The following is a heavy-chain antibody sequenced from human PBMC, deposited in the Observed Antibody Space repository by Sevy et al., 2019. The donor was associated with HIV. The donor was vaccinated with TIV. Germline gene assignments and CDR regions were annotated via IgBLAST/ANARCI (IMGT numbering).Heavy chain of an antibody. CDR1: GYTFTGYY. Sequence: ASVKVSCKASGYTFTGYYMHWVRQAPGQGLEWMGWINPNSGGTNYAQKFQGRVTMTRDTSISTAYMELSRLGSDDTAVYYCARKGENCTNGVCSTPLLDYWGQGTLVTVSS. J-gene: IGHJ4*02. D-gene: IGHD2-8*01. CDR3: ARKGENCTNGVCSTPLLDY. V-gene: IGHV1-2*02. CDR2: INPNSGGT.